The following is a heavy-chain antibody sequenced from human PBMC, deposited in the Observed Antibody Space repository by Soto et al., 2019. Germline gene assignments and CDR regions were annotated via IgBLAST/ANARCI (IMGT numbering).Heavy chain of an antibody. CDR2: INSDGSST. CDR1: GFTFKNYW. J-gene: IGHJ6*02. V-gene: IGHV3-74*01. Sequence: LRVSCAASGFTFKNYWMNWVRQAPGKGLVWVSRINSDGSSTNYADSVRGRFTISRDNARNTLYLQLTSLRTEDTAVYYCARIDFWSGMDVWGRGTTVTVSS. CDR3: ARIDFWSGMDV. D-gene: IGHD3-3*01.